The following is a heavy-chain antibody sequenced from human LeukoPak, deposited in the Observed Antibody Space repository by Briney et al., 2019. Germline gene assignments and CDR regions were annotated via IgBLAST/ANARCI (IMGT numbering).Heavy chain of an antibody. CDR3: AKVFDSSGYLVLDY. CDR1: GFTFSSYA. V-gene: IGHV3-23*01. J-gene: IGHJ4*02. D-gene: IGHD3-22*01. Sequence: GGSLRLSCAASGFTFSSYAMSWVRQAPGKGLEWVSAISGSGGSTYYADSVKGRFTTSRDNSKNTLYLQMNSLRAEDTAVYYCAKVFDSSGYLVLDYWGQGTLVTVSS. CDR2: ISGSGGST.